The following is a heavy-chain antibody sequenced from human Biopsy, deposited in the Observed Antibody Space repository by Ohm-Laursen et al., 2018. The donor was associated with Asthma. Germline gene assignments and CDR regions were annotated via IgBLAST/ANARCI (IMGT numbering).Heavy chain of an antibody. V-gene: IGHV4-61*01. CDR2: ISYIGSD. CDR3: ARGPNYHGSGRAPIGMDV. CDR1: SGSISSRSYY. J-gene: IGHJ6*02. D-gene: IGHD3-10*01. Sequence: GTLSLTCTVSSGSISSRSYYWGWIRQPPGKGLEWLGFISYIGSDNYNPSLKSRVTISVDTSKNQFSLRLNSVTAADTAVYYCARGPNYHGSGRAPIGMDVWGQGTTVTVSS.